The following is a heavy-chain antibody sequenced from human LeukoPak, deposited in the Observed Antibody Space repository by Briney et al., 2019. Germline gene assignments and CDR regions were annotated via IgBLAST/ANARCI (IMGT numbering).Heavy chain of an antibody. CDR1: GGSISSYY. V-gene: IGHV4-4*07. CDR2: IYTSGST. D-gene: IGHD1-7*01. Sequence: SETLSLTCTVSGGSISSYYWSWIRQPAGKGLEWIGRIYTSGSTNYNPSLKSRVTMSVDTSKNQVSLKLSSVTAADTAVYYCASQLYNWNYGPTYNWFDPWGQGTLVTVSS. CDR3: ASQLYNWNYGPTYNWFDP. J-gene: IGHJ5*02.